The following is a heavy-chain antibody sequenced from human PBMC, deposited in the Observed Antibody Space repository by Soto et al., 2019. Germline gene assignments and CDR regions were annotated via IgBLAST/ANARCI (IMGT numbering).Heavy chain of an antibody. V-gene: IGHV1-46*01. Sequence: ASVKVSCKASEYIFTNCYMHWVRQAPGQGLEWKGMINPRSGSTVHAEKFQGRLTMTRDTSTSTVYMELSSLRSEDTAVYYCAIEPRKTNFQYCSSTSCYFSWGQGTLVTVSS. J-gene: IGHJ5*02. CDR3: AIEPRKTNFQYCSSTSCYFS. CDR2: INPRSGST. D-gene: IGHD2-2*01. CDR1: EYIFTNCY.